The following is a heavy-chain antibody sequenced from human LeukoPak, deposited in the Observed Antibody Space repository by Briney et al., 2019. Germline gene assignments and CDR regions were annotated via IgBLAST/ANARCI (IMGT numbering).Heavy chain of an antibody. CDR3: ASSQEGDGYRTYYYYYYYMDV. Sequence: SETLSLTCTVSGGSISSSSYYWGWIRQPPGKGLEWIGSIYYSGSTYYNPSLKSRVTISVDTSKNQFSLKLSSVTAADTAVYYRASSQEGDGYRTYYYYYYYMDVWGKGTTVTVSS. J-gene: IGHJ6*03. D-gene: IGHD5-24*01. CDR1: GGSISSSSYY. CDR2: IYYSGST. V-gene: IGHV4-39*01.